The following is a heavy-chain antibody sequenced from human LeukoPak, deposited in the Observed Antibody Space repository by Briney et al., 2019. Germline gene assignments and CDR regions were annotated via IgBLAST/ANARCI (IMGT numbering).Heavy chain of an antibody. D-gene: IGHD3-22*01. Sequence: PSETLSLTCTVSGGSISSGGYYWSWIRQHPGKGLEWIGYIYYSGSTYYNPSLKSRVTISVDTSKNQFSLKLSSGTAADTAVYYCARGSPYYYDSSGYYSPELFDYWGQGTLVTVSS. CDR1: GGSISSGGYY. CDR2: IYYSGST. CDR3: ARGSPYYYDSSGYYSPELFDY. J-gene: IGHJ4*02. V-gene: IGHV4-31*03.